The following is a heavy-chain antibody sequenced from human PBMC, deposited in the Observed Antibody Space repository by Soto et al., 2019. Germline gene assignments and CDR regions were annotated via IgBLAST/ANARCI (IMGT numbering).Heavy chain of an antibody. CDR2: VYYTGTT. D-gene: IGHD3-22*01. J-gene: IGHJ4*01. CDR1: GSPISSYY. Sequence: SETLSLTCSVSGSPISSYYWSWFRQPPGQGLEWLGYVYYTGTTTYNPSLKSRLTISLDTSKTQFSLKLGSVTAADTAIYYCARLGDYYQTFDYWGQGALVTVSS. V-gene: IGHV4-59*08. CDR3: ARLGDYYQTFDY.